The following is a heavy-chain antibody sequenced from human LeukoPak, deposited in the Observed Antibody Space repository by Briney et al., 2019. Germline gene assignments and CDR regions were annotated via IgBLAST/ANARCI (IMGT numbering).Heavy chain of an antibody. J-gene: IGHJ3*02. V-gene: IGHV3-7*01. CDR3: ARTDAFDI. Sequence: GGSLRLSCAASGFTFSSAWMSWVRQAPGKGLEWVANIKEDGSEKYYVDSVKGRFTISRDNAKNSLYLQMNSLRAEDTAVYYCARTDAFDIWGQGTMVTVSS. CDR1: GFTFSSAW. CDR2: IKEDGSEK.